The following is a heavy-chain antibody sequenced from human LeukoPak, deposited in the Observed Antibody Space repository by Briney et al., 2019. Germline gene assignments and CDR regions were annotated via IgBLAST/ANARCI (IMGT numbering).Heavy chain of an antibody. J-gene: IGHJ4*02. CDR2: ISAYNGNT. CDR3: ARVWGQWLVRDYFDY. Sequence: ASVKVSCKASGYTFTSYGIRWVRQAPGQGLEWMGWISAYNGNTNYAQKLQGRVTITTDTSTSTAYMELRSLRSDVTAVYYCARVWGQWLVRDYFDYWGQGTLVTVSS. CDR1: GYTFTSYG. V-gene: IGHV1-18*01. D-gene: IGHD6-19*01.